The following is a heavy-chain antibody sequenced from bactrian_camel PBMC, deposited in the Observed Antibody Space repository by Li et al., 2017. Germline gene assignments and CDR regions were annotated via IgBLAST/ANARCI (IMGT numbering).Heavy chain of an antibody. CDR1: RFAFTRYG. CDR2: INSGGYGT. CDR3: FGGHS. Sequence: QLVESGGGLVQPGGSLRLSCTASRFAFTRYGADWVRQAPGKGLEWVSAINSGGYGTYYADSVKGRFTVSRDNAKNTLYLQLNSVESGDMGMYYCFGGHSWGQGTQVTVS. J-gene: IGHJ6*01. V-gene: IGHV3S1*01.